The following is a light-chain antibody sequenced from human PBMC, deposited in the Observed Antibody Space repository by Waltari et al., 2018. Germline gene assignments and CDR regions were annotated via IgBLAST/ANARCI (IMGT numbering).Light chain of an antibody. CDR1: SSDVANYNH. CDR3: CSYAGGDTSI. V-gene: IGLV2-11*01. Sequence: QSALAQPRSVSGSPGQSVTISCTGTSSDVANYNHVSWYQQHTGNVPKLIIYDVTQQPSGVHDRDCGSKPGNTASLTIAGLQAEDEADYDCCSYAGGDTSIFGGGTKRTVL. J-gene: IGLJ2*01. CDR2: DVT.